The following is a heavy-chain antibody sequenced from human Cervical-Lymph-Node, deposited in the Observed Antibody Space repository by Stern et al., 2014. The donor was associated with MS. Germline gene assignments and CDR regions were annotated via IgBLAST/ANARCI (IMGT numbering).Heavy chain of an antibody. CDR2: IDNGGLDT. V-gene: IGHV3-74*03. J-gene: IGHJ5*02. CDR3: TRDSPHAWFDL. CDR1: GFTFSSHW. Sequence: EVQLVESGGDLVQPGGSLRLSCAASGFTFSSHWMHWVRQAPGKGLVWVSRIDNGGLDTKYSDSVKGRFTISRDNAKNTLYLQMSSLRADDTAVYYCTRDSPHAWFDLWGQGTLVTVSS.